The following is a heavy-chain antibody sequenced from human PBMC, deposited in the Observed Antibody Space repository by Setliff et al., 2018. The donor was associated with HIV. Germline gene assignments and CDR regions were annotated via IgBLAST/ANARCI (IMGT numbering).Heavy chain of an antibody. V-gene: IGHV3-9*01. CDR1: GFTFDDYA. CDR2: ISWNSGSI. D-gene: IGHD6-19*01. J-gene: IGHJ4*02. CDR3: AKNLYRSPWSPLDY. Sequence: GGSLRLSCSASGFTFDDYAMHWVRQAPGKGLEWVSGISWNSGSIDYGDSVKGRFTISRDNAKKSLHLQMNSLRADDTAVYYCAKNLYRSPWSPLDYWGQGTLVTVSS.